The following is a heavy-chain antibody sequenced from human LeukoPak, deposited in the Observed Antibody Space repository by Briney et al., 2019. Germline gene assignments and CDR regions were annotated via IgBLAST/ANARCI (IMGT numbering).Heavy chain of an antibody. CDR2: ISTDGSST. CDR1: GFTFSSYW. J-gene: IGHJ3*02. Sequence: PGGSLRLSCAASGFTFSSYWMHWVRQAPGKGLVWVSRISTDGSSTNSADSVKGRFTISRDNAKNTLYLQMNSLRAEDTAVYYCVREYSSSSGRAFDIWGQGTMATVSP. D-gene: IGHD6-6*01. CDR3: VREYSSSSGRAFDI. V-gene: IGHV3-74*01.